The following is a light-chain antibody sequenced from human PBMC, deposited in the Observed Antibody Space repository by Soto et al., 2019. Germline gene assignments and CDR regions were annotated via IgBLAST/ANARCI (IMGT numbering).Light chain of an antibody. Sequence: QSALTQPPSASGSPGQSVTISCTGTSSDVGLYNRVSWYQHYPGKAPKLMISEVNKRPSEVPDRFSGSKSGNTASLTVYGLPADDESYDYCCSFTGTTIVVFGGGTTLTVL. V-gene: IGLV2-8*01. CDR2: EVN. J-gene: IGLJ2*01. CDR3: CSFTGTTIVV. CDR1: SSDVGLYNR.